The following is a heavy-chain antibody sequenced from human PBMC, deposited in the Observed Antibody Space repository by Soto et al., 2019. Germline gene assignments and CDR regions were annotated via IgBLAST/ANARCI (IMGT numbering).Heavy chain of an antibody. Sequence: QVQLVQSGPEVTMPGASVKVSCKTSGYTFTAYGLAWLRQAPGQRPEWLGWVGTANANTNYAEKFQGRVTMTSDRSTTTTYMELRSRRSDDTAVSYCARELNTDPTADYSVAYWGQGTLVTVSS. J-gene: IGHJ4*02. V-gene: IGHV1-18*01. CDR3: ARELNTDPTADYSVAY. CDR2: VGTANANT. CDR1: GYTFTAYG. D-gene: IGHD2-21*02.